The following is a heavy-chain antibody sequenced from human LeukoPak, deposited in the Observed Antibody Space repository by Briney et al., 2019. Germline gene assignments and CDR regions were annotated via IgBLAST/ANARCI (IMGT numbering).Heavy chain of an antibody. J-gene: IGHJ1*01. Sequence: ASVKVSCKASGYNFVGYYLHWVRQAPGQGLEWMAWIDPYTGNTHYAQKFQGRITVTRDTSLSTTYMELNWLTSDDTALYYCAREYSASEHWGQGALVTVSS. D-gene: IGHD5-12*01. CDR2: IDPYTGNT. CDR1: GYNFVGYY. V-gene: IGHV1-2*02. CDR3: AREYSASEH.